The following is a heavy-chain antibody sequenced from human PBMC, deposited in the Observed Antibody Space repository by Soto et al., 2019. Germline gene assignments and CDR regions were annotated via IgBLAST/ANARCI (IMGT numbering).Heavy chain of an antibody. CDR3: ARDWHYFDSSGYPRVYGMDV. D-gene: IGHD3-22*01. Sequence: QVQLQESGPGLVKPSETLSLTCTVSGGSISPYYWSWIRQPPGKGLEWIGYIYYSGNTEYNPSLRSRATIAVDTSKSLFSLKLSSVTAADTAVYYCARDWHYFDSSGYPRVYGMDVWGQGTTVTVSS. V-gene: IGHV4-59*01. CDR2: IYYSGNT. CDR1: GGSISPYY. J-gene: IGHJ6*02.